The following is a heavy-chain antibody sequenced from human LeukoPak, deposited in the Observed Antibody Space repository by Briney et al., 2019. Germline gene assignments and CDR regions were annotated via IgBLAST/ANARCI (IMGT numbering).Heavy chain of an antibody. D-gene: IGHD2/OR15-2a*01. J-gene: IGHJ5*02. CDR3: AKDRVSPGFNWFDP. Sequence: RGSLRLSCAASGVIISSYAMSWVRQAPGKGLEWVSAINGRGDNTYYADFVKGRFTISRDNSKSTVYLQMNSLRTEDTAAYYCAKDRVSPGFNWFDPWGQGTLVTVSS. CDR2: INGRGDNT. V-gene: IGHV3-23*01. CDR1: GVIISSYA.